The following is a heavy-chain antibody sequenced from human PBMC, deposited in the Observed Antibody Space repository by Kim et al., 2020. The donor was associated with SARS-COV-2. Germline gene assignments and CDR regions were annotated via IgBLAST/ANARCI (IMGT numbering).Heavy chain of an antibody. CDR3: ASGFSYGELHS. CDR2: IIPKHGIT. Sequence: SVKVSCKASRDTFSSYTVSWVRQAPGQGLDWMGMIIPKHGITDYAQKFRGRVTLSADESTSTVYMDMSSLRSEDTAIYYCASGFSYGELHSWGQGTLVTVSS. J-gene: IGHJ5*02. V-gene: IGHV1-69*02. D-gene: IGHD5-18*01. CDR1: RDTFSSYT.